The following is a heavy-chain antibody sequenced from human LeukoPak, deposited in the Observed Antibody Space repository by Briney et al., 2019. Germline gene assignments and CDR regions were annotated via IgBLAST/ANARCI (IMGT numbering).Heavy chain of an antibody. Sequence: VASVKVSCKASGYTFTSYAMHWVRQAPGQRLEWMGWINAGNGNTKYSQKFQGRVTITRDTSASTAYMELSSLRSEDTAVYYCARVGGSYYRFDYWGQGTLVTAS. J-gene: IGHJ4*02. CDR1: GYTFTSYA. V-gene: IGHV1-3*01. CDR3: ARVGGSYYRFDY. D-gene: IGHD1-26*01. CDR2: INAGNGNT.